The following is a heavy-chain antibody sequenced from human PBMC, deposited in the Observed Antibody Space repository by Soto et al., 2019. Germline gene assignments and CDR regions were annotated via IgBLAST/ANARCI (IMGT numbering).Heavy chain of an antibody. CDR3: ARHEGWTRPAP. D-gene: IGHD3-3*01. CDR2: IFHDGNT. V-gene: IGHV4-4*02. Sequence: PSETLSLTCAVSGASIGSGGWWSWVRQPPGKGLEWIAEIFHDGNTNYSPSLKSRVNISVDKSQNQFSLNVYSVTAADTAVYYCARHEGWTRPAPWAQRTLVLVS. CDR1: GASIGSGGW. J-gene: IGHJ5*02.